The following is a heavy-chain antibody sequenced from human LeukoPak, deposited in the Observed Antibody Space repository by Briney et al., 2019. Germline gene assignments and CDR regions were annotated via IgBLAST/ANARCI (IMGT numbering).Heavy chain of an antibody. J-gene: IGHJ6*02. CDR1: GLNFDAYA. CDR2: ISGDGTIT. CDR3: AKDTPLFYHYYGIDV. V-gene: IGHV3-43*02. Sequence: GGSLRLSCAASGLNFDAYAMHWVRQAPGKGLEWVSLISGDGTITYYADSVTGRFTISRDNSKNSLFLEMNSLRSEDTALYYCAKDTPLFYHYYGIDVWGQGTTVTVSS.